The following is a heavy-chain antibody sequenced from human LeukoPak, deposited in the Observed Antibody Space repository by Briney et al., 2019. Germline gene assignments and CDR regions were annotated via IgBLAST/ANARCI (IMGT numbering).Heavy chain of an antibody. D-gene: IGHD6-13*01. CDR3: ARDAGSSWFDAFDI. J-gene: IGHJ3*02. CDR1: GGSISSSSYY. V-gene: IGHV4-39*07. CDR2: IYYSGST. Sequence: PSETLSLTCTVSGGSISSSSYYWGWIRQPPGKGLEWIGSIYYSGSTCYNPSLKSRVTISVDTSRNQFSLELSSVTAADTAVYYCARDAGSSWFDAFDIWGQGTMVTVSS.